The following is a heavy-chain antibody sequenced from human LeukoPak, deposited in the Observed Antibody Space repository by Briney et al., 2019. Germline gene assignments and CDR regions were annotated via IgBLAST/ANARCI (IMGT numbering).Heavy chain of an antibody. V-gene: IGHV3-33*01. Sequence: GGSLRLSCAASGFTFSNYGMHWVRQAPGKGLEWVAVIWYDGSYKSYGDSVKGRFTISRDNSKNTLFLQMNSLRADDTAVYYCARDTLIAAPKTGTVTRIGWFDTWGQGTLVTASS. CDR3: ARDTLIAAPKTGTVTRIGWFDT. J-gene: IGHJ5*02. D-gene: IGHD6-13*01. CDR1: GFTFSNYG. CDR2: IWYDGSYK.